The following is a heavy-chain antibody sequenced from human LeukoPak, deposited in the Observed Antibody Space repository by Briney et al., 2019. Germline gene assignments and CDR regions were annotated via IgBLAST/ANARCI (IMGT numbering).Heavy chain of an antibody. CDR3: ARVGGGVRYFDWFPALSQAPNYYYYMDV. CDR1: GYTFTSYG. J-gene: IGHJ6*03. V-gene: IGHV1-18*01. CDR2: ISAYNGNT. D-gene: IGHD3-9*01. Sequence: ASVKVSCKASGYTFTSYGISWVRQAPVQGLEWMGWISAYNGNTNYAQKLQGRVTMTTDTSTSTAYMELRSLRSDHTAVYYCARVGGGVRYFDWFPALSQAPNYYYYMDVWGKGTTVTISS.